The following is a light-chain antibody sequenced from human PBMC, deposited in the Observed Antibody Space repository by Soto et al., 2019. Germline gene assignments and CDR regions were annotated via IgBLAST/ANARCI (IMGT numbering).Light chain of an antibody. Sequence: QSVLTQPPLVSGAPGQRVTISCTGSSSNIGAGYDVHWYQQLPGTAPKLLIYANSNRPSGVPDRFSGSKSGTSASLAITGLQAEDEADYYCQSNDSSLSGCVFGTGTKVTVL. J-gene: IGLJ1*01. CDR1: SSNIGAGYD. CDR3: QSNDSSLSGCV. CDR2: ANS. V-gene: IGLV1-40*01.